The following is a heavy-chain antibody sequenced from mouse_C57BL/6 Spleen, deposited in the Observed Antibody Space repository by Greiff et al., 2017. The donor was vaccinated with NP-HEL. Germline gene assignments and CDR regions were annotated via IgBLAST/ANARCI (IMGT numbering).Heavy chain of an antibody. Sequence: EVQVVESGGGLVQPGGSLSLSCAASGFTFTDYYMSWVRQPPGKALEWLGFIRNKANGYTTEYSASVKGRFTISRDNSQSILYLQMNALRAEDSATYYCARCPSYYSYYFDYWGQGTTLTVSS. V-gene: IGHV7-3*01. D-gene: IGHD2-10*01. J-gene: IGHJ2*01. CDR3: ARCPSYYSYYFDY. CDR2: IRNKANGYTT. CDR1: GFTFTDYY.